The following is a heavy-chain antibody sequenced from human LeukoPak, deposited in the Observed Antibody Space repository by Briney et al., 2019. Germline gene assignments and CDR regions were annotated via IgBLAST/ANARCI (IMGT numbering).Heavy chain of an antibody. CDR3: ASAPDLYYFDY. CDR2: VSYIQSP. CDR1: GGSISGYY. V-gene: IGHV4-59*08. J-gene: IGHJ4*02. Sequence: AETLSLTCTVSGGSISGYYWSWIRQPPGKGLEWFGYVSYIQSPSYNPSLISRVTISVDTSMTQFSLKLTSVPAADSAVYYCASAPDLYYFDYWGQGTLVTVSP.